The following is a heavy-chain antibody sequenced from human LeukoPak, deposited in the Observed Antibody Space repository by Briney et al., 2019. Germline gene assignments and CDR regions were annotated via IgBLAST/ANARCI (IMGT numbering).Heavy chain of an antibody. D-gene: IGHD5-12*01. Sequence: PSETLSLTCTVSGGSISSSSYYWGWIRQPPGKGLEWIGSIYYSVSTYYNPSLKSRVTISVDTSKNQFSLKLSSVTAADTAVYYCARHESPYSPYFDYWGQGTLVTVSS. CDR2: IYYSVST. V-gene: IGHV4-39*01. CDR3: ARHESPYSPYFDY. CDR1: GGSISSSSYY. J-gene: IGHJ4*02.